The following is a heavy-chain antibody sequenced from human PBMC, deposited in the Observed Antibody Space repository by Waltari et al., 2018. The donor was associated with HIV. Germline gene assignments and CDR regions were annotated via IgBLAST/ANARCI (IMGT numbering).Heavy chain of an antibody. J-gene: IGHJ4*02. CDR2: IRFDASEE. CDR1: EASFGLLG. V-gene: IGHV3-30*02. Sequence: VRLVESGGCVIQPGGSLRPTCITSEASFGLLGFPWVRQAPGRGLDWVSFIRFDASEEFYLESVKARFTVSRDNSKNTLFLQMSGLRVDDTAIYFCAKDFKARGLEPSYIDSWGQGSSVTVSS. CDR3: AKDFKARGLEPSYIDS.